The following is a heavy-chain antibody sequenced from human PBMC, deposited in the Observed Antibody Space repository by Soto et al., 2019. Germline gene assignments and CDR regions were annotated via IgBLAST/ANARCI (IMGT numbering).Heavy chain of an antibody. V-gene: IGHV5-10-1*01. Sequence: LGESLKISCKGSGYSFTSYWISWVRQMPGKGLEWMGRIDPSDSYTNYSPSFQGHVTISADKSISTAYLQWSSLKASDTAMYYCARGLYCSGGSCYNFDYWGQGTLVTVSS. CDR1: GYSFTSYW. CDR3: ARGLYCSGGSCYNFDY. J-gene: IGHJ4*02. D-gene: IGHD2-15*01. CDR2: IDPSDSYT.